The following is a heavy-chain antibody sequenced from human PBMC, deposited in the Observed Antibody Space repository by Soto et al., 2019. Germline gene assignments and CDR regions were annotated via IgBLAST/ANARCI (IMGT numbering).Heavy chain of an antibody. J-gene: IGHJ4*02. D-gene: IGHD3-3*01. Sequence: PSETLSLTCAVYGGSFSGYYWGWIRQPPGKGLEWIGSIYYSGSTYYNPSLKSRVTISVDTSKNQFSLKLSSVTAADTAVYYCARDPRAGRLRLLDGFDYWGQGTLVTVSS. CDR1: GGSFSGYY. CDR3: ARDPRAGRLRLLDGFDY. V-gene: IGHV4-34*01. CDR2: IYYSGST.